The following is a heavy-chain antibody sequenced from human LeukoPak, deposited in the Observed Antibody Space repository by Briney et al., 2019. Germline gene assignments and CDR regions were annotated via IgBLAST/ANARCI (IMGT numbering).Heavy chain of an antibody. Sequence: GASVKVSCKASGYTFTGYYMHWVRQAPGQGLEWMGWINPNSGGTNYAQKFQGRVTMTRDTSISTAYMELSRLGSDDTAVYYCARDLRGGNSFLPDAFDIWGQGTTVTVSS. V-gene: IGHV1-2*02. CDR1: GYTFTGYY. CDR2: INPNSGGT. J-gene: IGHJ3*02. CDR3: ARDLRGGNSFLPDAFDI. D-gene: IGHD4-23*01.